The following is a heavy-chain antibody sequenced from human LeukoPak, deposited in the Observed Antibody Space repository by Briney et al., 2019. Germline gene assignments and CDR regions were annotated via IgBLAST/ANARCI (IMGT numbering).Heavy chain of an antibody. J-gene: IGHJ3*02. V-gene: IGHV3-48*03. CDR1: GFTFSSYE. CDR3: ARERFRGGEGAFDI. Sequence: GSLRLSCAASGFTFSSYEMNWVRQAPGKGLEWVSYINSGGSTIHYADSVKGRFTISRDNARNSLYLQMSSLRAEDTAVYYCARERFRGGEGAFDIWGQGTMVTVSS. CDR2: INSGGSTI. D-gene: IGHD3-16*01.